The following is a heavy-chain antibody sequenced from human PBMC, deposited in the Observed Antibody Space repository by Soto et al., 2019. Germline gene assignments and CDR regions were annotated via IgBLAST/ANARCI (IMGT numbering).Heavy chain of an antibody. CDR2: ITDSGGST. CDR3: AKLYWNPRYFDY. D-gene: IGHD1-1*01. CDR1: GFTFTNVA. Sequence: PWGSLRLSCAASGFTFTNVAITFFRQAPGKWLEWVSTITDSGGSTDYADSVKGRFTISRDNSKSTLYLQMNNLRADDTAVYYCAKLYWNPRYFDYWGQGARVTVS. V-gene: IGHV3-23*01. J-gene: IGHJ4*02.